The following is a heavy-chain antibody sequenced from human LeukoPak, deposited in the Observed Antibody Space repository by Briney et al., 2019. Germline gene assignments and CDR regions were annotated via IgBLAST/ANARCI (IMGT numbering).Heavy chain of an antibody. CDR3: ASSALEASQTSGYAPQRKNWFDP. CDR1: VGSFSGYH. V-gene: IGHV4-34*01. J-gene: IGHJ5*02. CDR2: INHSGST. D-gene: IGHD2-15*01. Sequence: SETLSLTCAVYVGSFSGYHWTWIRQSPGKGLEWIGEINHSGSTKYNPSLKSRVTISADTSKNQFSLKLSSVTAADTAVYYCASSALEASQTSGYAPQRKNWFDPWGQGTLVTVSS.